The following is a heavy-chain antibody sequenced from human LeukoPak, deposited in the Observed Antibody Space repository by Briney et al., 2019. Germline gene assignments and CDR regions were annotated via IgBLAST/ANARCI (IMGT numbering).Heavy chain of an antibody. CDR3: ARAAQNWNNAPYFDF. J-gene: IGHJ4*02. V-gene: IGHV4-31*03. CDR1: DGSISSGGYY. D-gene: IGHD1/OR15-1a*01. CDR2: IYYSGTT. Sequence: SQTLSLTCTVSDGSISSGGYYWSWLRQHPGKGLEWIGYIYYSGTTYYNPSLKRRLTISIDTSKNQFSLKVTSVTAADTAVYYCARAAQNWNNAPYFDFWGQGTLVTVSS.